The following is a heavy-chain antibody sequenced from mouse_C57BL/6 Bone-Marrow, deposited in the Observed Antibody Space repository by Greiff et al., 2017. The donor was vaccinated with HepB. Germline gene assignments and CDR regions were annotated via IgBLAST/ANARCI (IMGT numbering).Heavy chain of an antibody. V-gene: IGHV5-9-1*02. CDR1: GFTFSSYA. CDR2: ISSGGDYI. J-gene: IGHJ1*03. Sequence: EVQVVESGEGLVKPGGSLKLSCAASGFTFSSYAMSWVRQTPEKRLEWVAYISSGGDYIYYADTVKGRFTISSDNARNTLYLQMSSLKSEDTAMYYCTALITTVVRYFDVWGTGTTVTVSS. D-gene: IGHD1-1*01. CDR3: TALITTVVRYFDV.